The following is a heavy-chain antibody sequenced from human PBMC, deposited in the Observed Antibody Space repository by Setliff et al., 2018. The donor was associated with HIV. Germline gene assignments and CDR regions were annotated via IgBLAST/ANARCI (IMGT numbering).Heavy chain of an antibody. D-gene: IGHD3-22*01. Sequence: EASVKVSCKASGYTFTNYDINWVQQATGQGLEWMGWMNPHSGDTGYAQKFQGRVTMTRNTSISTAYMELSSLRFEDTAVYYCARYDSSGYYPSNYYYGMDVWGQGTTVTVSS. CDR1: GYTFTNYD. V-gene: IGHV1-8*02. J-gene: IGHJ6*02. CDR2: MNPHSGDT. CDR3: ARYDSSGYYPSNYYYGMDV.